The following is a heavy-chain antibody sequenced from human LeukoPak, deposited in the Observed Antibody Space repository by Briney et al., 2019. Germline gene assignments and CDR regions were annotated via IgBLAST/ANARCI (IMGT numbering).Heavy chain of an antibody. V-gene: IGHV1-24*01. Sequence: GASVKVSCKASGGTFSSYAISWVRQAPGKGLEWMGGFDPEDGETIYAQKFQGRVTMTEDTSTDTAYMELSSLRSEDTAVYYCATEGGGLEFDYWGQGTLVTVSS. CDR2: FDPEDGET. D-gene: IGHD3-10*01. CDR1: GGTFSSYA. J-gene: IGHJ4*02. CDR3: ATEGGGLEFDY.